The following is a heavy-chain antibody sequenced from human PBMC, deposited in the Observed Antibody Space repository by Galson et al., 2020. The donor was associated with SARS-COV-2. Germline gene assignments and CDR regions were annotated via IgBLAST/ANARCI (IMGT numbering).Heavy chain of an antibody. CDR2: IYHSGST. Sequence: SETLSLTCAVSGGSISSSNWWSWVRQPPGKGLEWIGEIYHSGSTNYNPSLKSRATISVDKSKNQFSLKLSSVTAADTAVYYCARVGFWSGYSYYYGMDVWGSGTTVTVSS. D-gene: IGHD3-3*01. V-gene: IGHV4-4*02. CDR1: GGSISSSNW. CDR3: ARVGFWSGYSYYYGMDV. J-gene: IGHJ6*04.